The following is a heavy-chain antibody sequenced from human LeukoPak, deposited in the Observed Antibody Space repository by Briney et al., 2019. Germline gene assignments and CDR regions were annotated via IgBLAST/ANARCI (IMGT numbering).Heavy chain of an antibody. CDR1: GGSISSYY. J-gene: IGHJ6*03. D-gene: IGHD4-17*01. Sequence: SETLSLTCTVSGGSISSYYWSWIRQPAGKGLEWSGRIYTSGSTNYNPSLKSRVTMSVDTSKNQFSLKLSSVTAADTAVYYCARSIRCLSPIYYYYYMAVWGKGTTLTLSS. CDR2: IYTSGST. V-gene: IGHV4-4*07. CDR3: ARSIRCLSPIYYYYYMAV.